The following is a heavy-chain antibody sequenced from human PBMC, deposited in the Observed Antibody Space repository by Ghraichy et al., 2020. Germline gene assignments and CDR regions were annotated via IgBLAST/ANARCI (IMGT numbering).Heavy chain of an antibody. CDR3: ARRMYYDSSGYYRTTGLNGFDY. D-gene: IGHD3-22*01. CDR2: INHSGST. CDR1: GGSFSGYY. V-gene: IGHV4-34*01. Sequence: SQTLSLTCAVYGGSFSGYYWSWIRQPPGKGLEWIGEINHSGSTNYNPSLKSRVTISVDTSKNQFSLKLSSVTAADTAVYYCARRMYYDSSGYYRTTGLNGFDYWGQGTLVTVSS. J-gene: IGHJ4*02.